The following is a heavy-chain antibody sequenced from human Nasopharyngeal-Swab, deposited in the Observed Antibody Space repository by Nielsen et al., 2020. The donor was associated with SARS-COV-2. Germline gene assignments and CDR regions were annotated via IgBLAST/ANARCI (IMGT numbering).Heavy chain of an antibody. CDR1: GFTFSSYS. D-gene: IGHD6-13*01. CDR3: ARDGYSSSWYDY. Sequence: GESLKISCAASGFTFSSYSMNWVRQAPGKGLEWVSSISSSSYIYYADSVKGRFTISRDNAKNSLYLQMNSLRAEDTAVYYCARDGYSSSWYDYWGQGTLVTVSS. CDR2: ISSSSYI. J-gene: IGHJ4*02. V-gene: IGHV3-21*01.